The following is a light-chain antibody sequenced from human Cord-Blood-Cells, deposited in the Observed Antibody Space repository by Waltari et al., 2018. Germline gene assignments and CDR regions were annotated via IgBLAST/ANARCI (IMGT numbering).Light chain of an antibody. Sequence: DIQMTQSQSSLSASVGDRVTITCQASQDISNYLNWYQQKPGKAPKLLIYDASNLETGAPSRFSGSGSGTDFTFTISSLQPEDIATYYCQQITFGQGTRLEIK. J-gene: IGKJ5*01. CDR1: QDISNY. V-gene: IGKV1-33*01. CDR3: QQIT. CDR2: DAS.